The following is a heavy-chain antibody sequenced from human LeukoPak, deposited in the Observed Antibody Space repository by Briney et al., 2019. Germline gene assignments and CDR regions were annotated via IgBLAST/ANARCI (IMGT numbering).Heavy chain of an antibody. CDR3: AKANYSGSYYFDS. CDR1: GFPLSSHS. CDR2: INIDSITV. D-gene: IGHD1-26*01. V-gene: IGHV3-48*01. J-gene: IGHJ4*02. Sequence: GGSLRLSCAASGFPLSSHSINWVRQAPGKGLEWVSYINIDSITVNYADSVKGRFTISRDNAKNSLYLQMNSLRAEDTAVYYCAKANYSGSYYFDSWGQGTLVTVSS.